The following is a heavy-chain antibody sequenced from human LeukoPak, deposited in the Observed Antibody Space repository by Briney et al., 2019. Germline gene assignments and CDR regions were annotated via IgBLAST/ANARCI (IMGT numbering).Heavy chain of an antibody. J-gene: IGHJ4*02. D-gene: IGHD1-7*01. CDR3: ARPLQLRPXEXGGFDY. CDR1: GYSFTSYW. Sequence: GESLKISCKGSGYSFTSYWIGWVRQMPGKGLEWMGXXYPGDSDTRXSPSXQGQVTISADKSISTAYLQWSSLKASDTAMYYCARPLQLRPXEXGGFDYWGQGTLVTVSS. V-gene: IGHV5-51*01. CDR2: XYPGDSDT.